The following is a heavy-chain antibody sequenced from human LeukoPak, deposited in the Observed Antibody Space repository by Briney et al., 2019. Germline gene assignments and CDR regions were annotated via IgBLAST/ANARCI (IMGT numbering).Heavy chain of an antibody. V-gene: IGHV1-18*01. Sequence: ASVKVSCKASGYTFTSYSISWVRQAPGQGLEWMGWISAYNCNTIYAQKVKRRVTMTTDTSTSTAYMELRSLKSDDTAVYYCARASYCSDGTCYSDYWGQGTLVTVSS. J-gene: IGHJ4*02. CDR1: GYTFTSYS. CDR3: ARASYCSDGTCYSDY. D-gene: IGHD2-15*01. CDR2: ISAYNCNT.